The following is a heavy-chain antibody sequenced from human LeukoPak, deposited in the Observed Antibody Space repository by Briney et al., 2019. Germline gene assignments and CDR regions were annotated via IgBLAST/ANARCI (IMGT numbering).Heavy chain of an antibody. V-gene: IGHV3-23*01. J-gene: IGHJ4*02. CDR2: ISASGRNT. CDR1: GFTFTSYA. CDR3: GGNPPGGGDFDY. D-gene: IGHD1-14*01. Sequence: GGSLRLSCAGSGFTFTSYAMSWFRQAPGKGLEWVSAISASGRNTYYADSVKGRSTISRDTSKNTLYLQMNSLRAEDTAVYYCGGNPPGGGDFDYWGQGTLVTVSS.